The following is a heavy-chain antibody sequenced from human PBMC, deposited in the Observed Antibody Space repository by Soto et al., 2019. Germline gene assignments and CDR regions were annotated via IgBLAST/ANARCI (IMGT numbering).Heavy chain of an antibody. CDR1: GGSIDGRN. CDR3: VRQGIGNLHGLVDV. D-gene: IGHD3-10*01. V-gene: IGHV4-59*08. CDR2: VYYDGGS. Sequence: QVQLQESGPGLVKPSETLSLTCTVSGGSIDGRNCAWIRQPPGKGLEWLGYVYYDGGSSYNPSVKSRLPLSMNTSKSHFSLQLRSVTAADTAVYYCVRQGIGNLHGLVDVWGRGTTVTVSS. J-gene: IGHJ6*02.